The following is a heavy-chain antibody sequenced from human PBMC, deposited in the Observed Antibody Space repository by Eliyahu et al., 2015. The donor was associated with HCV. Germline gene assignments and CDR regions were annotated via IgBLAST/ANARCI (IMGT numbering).Heavy chain of an antibody. D-gene: IGHD3-22*01. CDR3: ARFAHDSSGQYYYYGMDV. J-gene: IGHJ6*02. CDR2: IYYSGST. Sequence: LEWIGYIYYSGSTYYNPSLKSRVTISVDTSKNQFSLKLSSVTAADTAVYYCARFAHDSSGQYYYYGMDVWGQGTTVTVSS. V-gene: IGHV4-31*02.